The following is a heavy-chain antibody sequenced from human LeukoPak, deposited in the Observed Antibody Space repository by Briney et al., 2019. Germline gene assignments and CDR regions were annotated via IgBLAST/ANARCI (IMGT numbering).Heavy chain of an antibody. Sequence: GGSLRLSCAASGFTFSSYWMHWVRQAPGKGLVWVSRINSDGSSTSYADSVKGRFTISRDNAKNTLYLQMNSLRAEDTAVYYCAGDPRTDYGGNPSDYWGQGTLVTVSS. CDR2: INSDGSST. V-gene: IGHV3-74*01. D-gene: IGHD4-23*01. CDR1: GFTFSSYW. CDR3: AGDPRTDYGGNPSDY. J-gene: IGHJ4*02.